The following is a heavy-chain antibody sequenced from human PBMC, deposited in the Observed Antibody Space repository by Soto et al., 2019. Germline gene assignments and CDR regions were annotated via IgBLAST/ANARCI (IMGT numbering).Heavy chain of an antibody. V-gene: IGHV1-18*01. CDR2: ISAYNGNT. D-gene: IGHD2-15*01. J-gene: IGHJ4*02. CDR1: GYTFTSYG. CDR3: ARTGPLARYCSGGSCYSGY. Sequence: QVQLVQSGAEVKKPGASVKVSCKTSGYTFTSYGISWVRQAPGQGLEWMGWISAYNGNTNYAQKVQGRATMTTDTSTSTGYMGLRSLRSDDTAVYYCARTGPLARYCSGGSCYSGYWGQGTLVTVSS.